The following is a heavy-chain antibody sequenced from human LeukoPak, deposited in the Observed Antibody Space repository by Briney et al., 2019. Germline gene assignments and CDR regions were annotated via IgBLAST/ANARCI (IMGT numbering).Heavy chain of an antibody. J-gene: IGHJ5*02. V-gene: IGHV4-34*01. Sequence: GSLRLSCAASGFTFSNAWMSWIRQPPGKGLEWIGEINHSGSTNYNPSLKSRVTISVDTSKNQFSLKLSSVTAADTAVYYCASIYSGYDSGWFDPWGQGTLVTVSS. CDR1: GFTFSNAW. CDR3: ASIYSGYDSGWFDP. D-gene: IGHD5-12*01. CDR2: INHSGST.